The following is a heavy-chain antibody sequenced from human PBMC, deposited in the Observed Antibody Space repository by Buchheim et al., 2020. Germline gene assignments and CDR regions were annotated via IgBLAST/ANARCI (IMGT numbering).Heavy chain of an antibody. V-gene: IGHV3-21*01. CDR2: ISSSSSYI. D-gene: IGHD4-17*01. J-gene: IGHJ4*02. CDR1: GFTFSSYS. CDR3: ARDFNPHIRTTVTTLRVLPVYYFDY. Sequence: EVQLVESGGGLVKPGGSLRLSCAASGFTFSSYSMNWVRQAPGKGLEWVSSISSSSSYIYYADSVKGRFTISRDNAKNSLYLQMNSLRAEDTAVYYCARDFNPHIRTTVTTLRVLPVYYFDYWGQGTL.